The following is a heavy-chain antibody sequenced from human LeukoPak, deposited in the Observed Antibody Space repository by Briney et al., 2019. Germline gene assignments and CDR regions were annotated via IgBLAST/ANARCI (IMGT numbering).Heavy chain of an antibody. V-gene: IGHV4-34*01. CDR1: GGSLSGYY. CDR3: ARGLRQLVS. CDR2: INHSGST. D-gene: IGHD6-13*01. J-gene: IGHJ5*01. Sequence: PSETLSLTCAVSGGSLSGYYWTWIRQPPGKGLEWIGEINHSGSTNYNPSLKSRVTISVDTSKNQFSLKLSSVTAADTAVYYCARGLRQLVSWGQGTLVTVSS.